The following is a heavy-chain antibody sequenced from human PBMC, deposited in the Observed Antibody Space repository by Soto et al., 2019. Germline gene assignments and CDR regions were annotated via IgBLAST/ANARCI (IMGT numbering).Heavy chain of an antibody. J-gene: IGHJ4*02. V-gene: IGHV4-39*07. Sequence: SETLSLTCTVSGGSISSSSYYWGWIRQPPGKGLEWIGEINHSGSTNYNPSLKSRVTISVDTSKNQFSLKLSSVTAADTAVYYCARADYDYIWGSYRPYMPLDYWGQGTLVTVSS. D-gene: IGHD3-16*02. CDR3: ARADYDYIWGSYRPYMPLDY. CDR1: GGSISSSSYY. CDR2: INHSGST.